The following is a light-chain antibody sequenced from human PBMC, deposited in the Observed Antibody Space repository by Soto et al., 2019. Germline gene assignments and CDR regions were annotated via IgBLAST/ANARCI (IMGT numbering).Light chain of an antibody. V-gene: IGKV3-15*01. CDR3: HQRYSWPLP. Sequence: EIVMTQSPATLSVSPGERATLSCRASQSVSSNLAWYQQKPGQAPRLLIYGASTRATGIPARFSGSGSGTDFTLTISSLAPEDFAVYYCHQRYSWPLPFGGGTKVDIK. J-gene: IGKJ4*01. CDR2: GAS. CDR1: QSVSSN.